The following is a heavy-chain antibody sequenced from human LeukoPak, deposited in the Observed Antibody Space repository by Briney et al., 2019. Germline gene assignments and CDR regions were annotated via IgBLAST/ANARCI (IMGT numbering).Heavy chain of an antibody. CDR3: ARIRYCGGISCYYIDY. Sequence: ASVKVSCKASGYTFTSYGISWVRQAPGQGLEWMGWISAYNGNTNYAQKLQGRVTMTTDTSTSTAYMELRSLRPDDTAVYYCARIRYCGGISCYYIDYWGQGTLVTVSA. D-gene: IGHD2-2*01. CDR2: ISAYNGNT. CDR1: GYTFTSYG. V-gene: IGHV1-18*01. J-gene: IGHJ4*02.